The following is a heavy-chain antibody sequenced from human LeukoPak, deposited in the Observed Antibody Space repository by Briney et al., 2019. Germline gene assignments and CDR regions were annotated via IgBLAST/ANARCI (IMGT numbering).Heavy chain of an antibody. D-gene: IGHD4-17*01. V-gene: IGHV3-11*01. Sequence: GGSLRLSCAASGFSFSDYYMSWIRQAPGKGLEWVSYITSSGRTIYHADSVKGRFTISRDNAKNSLYLQMNSLRAEDTAVYFCARRHDYGDPWGQGTLVTVSS. CDR3: ARRHDYGDP. CDR1: GFSFSDYY. J-gene: IGHJ5*02. CDR2: ITSSGRTI.